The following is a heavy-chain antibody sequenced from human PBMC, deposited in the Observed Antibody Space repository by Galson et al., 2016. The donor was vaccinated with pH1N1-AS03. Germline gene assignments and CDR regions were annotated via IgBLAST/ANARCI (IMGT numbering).Heavy chain of an antibody. D-gene: IGHD6-6*01. CDR2: VYYDGNT. V-gene: IGHV4-39*07. CDR1: GDSTNINTCY. CDR3: ARTRAARPADAFDV. Sequence: LSLTCSVSGDSTNINTCYWGWIRQPPGKGLEWIGSVYYDGNTYYNPSLKSRATISVDTSKNLFSLKLTSVTAADTAVYYCARTRAARPADAFDVWAKGQRSPSL. J-gene: IGHJ3*01.